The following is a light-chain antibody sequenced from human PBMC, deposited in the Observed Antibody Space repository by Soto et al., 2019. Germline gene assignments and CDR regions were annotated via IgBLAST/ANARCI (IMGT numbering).Light chain of an antibody. J-gene: IGLJ3*02. CDR1: ALPKQY. Sequence: SYEPTQPPSVSVSPGQTARGTCSGDALPKQYAYWYQQKPGQAPVLVIYKDSERPSGIPERFSGSSSGTTVTLTISGVQAEDEADYYCQSADSSGTYHHWVFGGATKLTVL. CDR3: QSADSSGTYHHWV. V-gene: IGLV3-25*03. CDR2: KDS.